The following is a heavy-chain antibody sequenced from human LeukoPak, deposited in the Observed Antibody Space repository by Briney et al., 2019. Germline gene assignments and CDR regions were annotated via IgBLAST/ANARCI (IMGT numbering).Heavy chain of an antibody. CDR3: ARGGSSSSGTVDY. CDR1: GYSISSGYY. D-gene: IGHD6-6*01. CDR2: IYHSGST. V-gene: IGHV4-38-2*02. Sequence: PSETLSLTCTVSGYSISSGYYWGWIRQPPGKGLEWIGSIYHSGSTYYNPSLKSRVTISVDTSKNQFSLKLSSVTAADTAVYYCARGGSSSSGTVDYWGQGTLVTVSS. J-gene: IGHJ4*02.